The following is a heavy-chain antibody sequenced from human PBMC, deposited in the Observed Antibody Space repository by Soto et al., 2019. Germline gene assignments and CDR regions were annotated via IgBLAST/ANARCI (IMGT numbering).Heavy chain of an antibody. CDR2: MNPNSGNT. Sequence: QVKLVQSGAEVKKPGASVMVSCKASGYTFRDYDINWVRQASGQGLEWMGWMNPNSGNTAYAQKSQGRVTMTGDTTTNTAYMELSSLTSADTAVYYCTRRARIGKQLWLPFDSWAQGTLVTVSS. CDR3: TRRARIGKQLWLPFDS. CDR1: GYTFRDYD. J-gene: IGHJ4*02. D-gene: IGHD3-22*01. V-gene: IGHV1-8*01.